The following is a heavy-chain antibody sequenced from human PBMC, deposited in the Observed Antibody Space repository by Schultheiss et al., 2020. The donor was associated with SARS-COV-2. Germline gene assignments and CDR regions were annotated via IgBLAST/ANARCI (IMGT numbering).Heavy chain of an antibody. Sequence: GGSLRLSCAASGFTFSSYSMNWVRQAPGKGLEWVSSISSSSSYIYYADSVKGRFTISRDNAKNSLYLQMNSLRAEDTAVYYCAKDEHYYDSSGYFLHFQHWGQGTLVTVSS. CDR1: GFTFSSYS. J-gene: IGHJ1*01. D-gene: IGHD3-22*01. CDR2: ISSSSSYI. CDR3: AKDEHYYDSSGYFLHFQH. V-gene: IGHV3-21*01.